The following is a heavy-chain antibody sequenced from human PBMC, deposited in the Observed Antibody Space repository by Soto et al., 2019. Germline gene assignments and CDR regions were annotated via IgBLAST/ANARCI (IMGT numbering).Heavy chain of an antibody. V-gene: IGHV3-33*01. J-gene: IGHJ3*02. CDR2: IWYDGSNK. D-gene: IGHD3-22*01. CDR3: ATSYDSSGYHDAFDI. CDR1: GFTFSSYG. Sequence: GGSLRLSCAASGFTFSSYGMHWVRQAPGKGLEWVAVIWYDGSNKYYADSVKGRFTISRDNSKNTLYLQMNSLRAEDTAVYYCATSYDSSGYHDAFDIWGQGTMVTVSS.